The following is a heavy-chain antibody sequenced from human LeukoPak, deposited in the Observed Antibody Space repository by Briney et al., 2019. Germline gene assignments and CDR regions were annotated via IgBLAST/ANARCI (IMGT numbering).Heavy chain of an antibody. CDR2: IHHSGSP. Sequence: SETLSLTCTVSGGPFSSGAYYWSWIRQLPGTGLEWIGYIHHSGSPYYNPSLKSRVSISGDTSKNQFSLTLSSVTVADTAVYYCARDSGYDSRGFYYGGFDPWGQGILVTVSS. D-gene: IGHD3-22*01. CDR1: GGPFSSGAYY. V-gene: IGHV4-31*03. J-gene: IGHJ5*02. CDR3: ARDSGYDSRGFYYGGFDP.